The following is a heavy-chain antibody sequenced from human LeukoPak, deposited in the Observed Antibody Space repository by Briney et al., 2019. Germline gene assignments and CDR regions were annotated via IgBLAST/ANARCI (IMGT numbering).Heavy chain of an antibody. Sequence: GSLRLSCAASGFTVSSNYMSWVRQAPGKGLEWVSVIYSGGSTYYADSVKGRFTISRDNSKNTLYLQMNSLRAEDTAVYYCAMSRYYYDSSGGDYWGQGTLVTVSS. V-gene: IGHV3-66*01. CDR3: AMSRYYYDSSGGDY. J-gene: IGHJ4*02. D-gene: IGHD3-22*01. CDR2: IYSGGST. CDR1: GFTVSSNY.